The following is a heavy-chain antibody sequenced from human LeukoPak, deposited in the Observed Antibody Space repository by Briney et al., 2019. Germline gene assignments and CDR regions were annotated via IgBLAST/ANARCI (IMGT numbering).Heavy chain of an antibody. J-gene: IGHJ4*02. Sequence: PGGSLRLXCAASGLTVNSYFMGWARQAPGKGLEWVSLISSEGFTYYADSVKGRFTISRDNSKNTLSLQMNSLRAEDTAFYYCARGRGGDWGQGALVTVSS. D-gene: IGHD2-15*01. CDR3: ARGRGGD. V-gene: IGHV3-53*01. CDR2: ISSEGFT. CDR1: GLTVNSYF.